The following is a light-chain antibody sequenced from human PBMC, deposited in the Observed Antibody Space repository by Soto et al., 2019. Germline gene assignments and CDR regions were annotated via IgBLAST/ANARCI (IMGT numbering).Light chain of an antibody. Sequence: QSALTQPPSASGSPGQSVTISCTGTRSDVGGYNYVSWYQQEPGKAPKLMIYEVSKRPSGVPDRFSGSKSGNTASPTVSRLQAEDEADYYCSSFAGSNNYVVFGGGTKLTVL. V-gene: IGLV2-8*01. CDR1: RSDVGGYNY. CDR2: EVS. CDR3: SSFAGSNNYVV. J-gene: IGLJ2*01.